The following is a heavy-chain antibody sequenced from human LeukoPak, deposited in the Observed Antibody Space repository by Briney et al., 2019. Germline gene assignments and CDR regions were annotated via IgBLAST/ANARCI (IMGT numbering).Heavy chain of an antibody. D-gene: IGHD3-9*01. CDR1: GYTFTGYY. Sequence: ASVTVSCKASGYTFTGYYMHWVRQAPGQGLEWMGWINPNSGGTNYAQKFQGRVTMTRDTSISTAYMELSRLRSDDTAVYYCARDILTGYKAEYYYYYMDVWGKGTTVTISS. J-gene: IGHJ6*03. CDR3: ARDILTGYKAEYYYYYMDV. V-gene: IGHV1-2*02. CDR2: INPNSGGT.